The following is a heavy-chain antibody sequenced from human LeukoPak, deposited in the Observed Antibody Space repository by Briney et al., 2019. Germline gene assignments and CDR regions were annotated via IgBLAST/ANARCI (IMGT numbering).Heavy chain of an antibody. Sequence: ASVKASCKASGGTFSSYAISWVRQAPGQGLEWMGGIIPIFGTANYAQKFQGRVTITADESTSTAYMELSSLRSEDTAVYYCAREPRGGSSSFNWFDPWGQGTLVTVSS. J-gene: IGHJ5*02. V-gene: IGHV1-69*13. CDR2: IIPIFGTA. CDR1: GGTFSSYA. D-gene: IGHD6-6*01. CDR3: AREPRGGSSSFNWFDP.